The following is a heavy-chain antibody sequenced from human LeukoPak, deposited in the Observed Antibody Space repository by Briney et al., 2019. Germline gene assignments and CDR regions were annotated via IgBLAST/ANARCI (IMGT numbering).Heavy chain of an antibody. CDR1: GYTFTSYA. V-gene: IGHV7-4-1*02. J-gene: IGHJ4*02. CDR2: INTNTGNP. D-gene: IGHD3-9*01. Sequence: ASVKVSCKASGYTFTSYAMNWVRQAPGQGLEWMGWINTNTGNPTYAQGFTGRFVFSLDTSVSTAYLQISSLKAEDTAVYYCAMNYDILTGYQYYFDYWGQGTLVTVSS. CDR3: AMNYDILTGYQYYFDY.